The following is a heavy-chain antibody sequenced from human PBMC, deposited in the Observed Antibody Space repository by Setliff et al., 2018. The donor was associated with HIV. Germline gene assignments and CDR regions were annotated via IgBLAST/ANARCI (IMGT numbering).Heavy chain of an antibody. CDR2: IYYSGST. CDR1: GGSISSYY. CDR3: ARDRSSGRGYYYYYYMDV. V-gene: IGHV4-59*01. D-gene: IGHD6-19*01. Sequence: SETLSLTCTVSGGSISSYYWSWIRQLPGKGLEWIGYIYYSGSTNYNPSLKSRVTISVDTSKNQFSLKLSSVTAADTAVYYCARDRSSGRGYYYYYYMDVWGKGTTVTVSS. J-gene: IGHJ6*03.